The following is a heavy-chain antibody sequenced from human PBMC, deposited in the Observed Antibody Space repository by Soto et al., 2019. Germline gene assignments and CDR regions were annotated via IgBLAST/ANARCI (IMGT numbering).Heavy chain of an antibody. Sequence: GGSLRLSCAASGFTFSSYWMHWVRQAPGKGLVWVSRINSDGSSTSYADSVKGRFTISRDNAKNTLYLQMNSLRAEDTAVYYCARGPSSYYYDSSGHQIDYWGQGTLVTVSS. V-gene: IGHV3-74*01. J-gene: IGHJ4*02. CDR1: GFTFSSYW. CDR2: INSDGSST. D-gene: IGHD3-22*01. CDR3: ARGPSSYYYDSSGHQIDY.